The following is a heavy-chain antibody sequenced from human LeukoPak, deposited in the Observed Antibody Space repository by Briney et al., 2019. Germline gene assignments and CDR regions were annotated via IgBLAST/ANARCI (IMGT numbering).Heavy chain of an antibody. V-gene: IGHV3-20*04. D-gene: IGHD6-19*01. CDR1: GFSFDDYS. CDR2: INWNGGST. Sequence: GGSLRLSCAASGFSFDDYSMSWVRQVPGKGLEWVSDINWNGGSTGYADSVKGRFIISRDNAKNSLYLQMNSLRAEDTALYFCARVRFSGIQDWFDPWGQGTLVTVSS. CDR3: ARVRFSGIQDWFDP. J-gene: IGHJ5*02.